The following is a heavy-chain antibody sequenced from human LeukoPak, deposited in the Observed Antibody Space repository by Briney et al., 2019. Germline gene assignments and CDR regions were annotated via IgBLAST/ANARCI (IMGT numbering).Heavy chain of an antibody. CDR3: ARKVGVTTYPDWFDP. J-gene: IGHJ5*02. V-gene: IGHV4-34*01. CDR2: INHSGST. CDR1: GGSFSDYY. Sequence: SETLSLTCAVYGGSFSDYYWSWIRQPPGRGLEWIGEINHSGSTNYNPSLKSRLTISVDTSKKQFSLKLSSVTAADTAVYYCARKVGVTTYPDWFDPWGQGTLVTVSS. D-gene: IGHD1-26*01.